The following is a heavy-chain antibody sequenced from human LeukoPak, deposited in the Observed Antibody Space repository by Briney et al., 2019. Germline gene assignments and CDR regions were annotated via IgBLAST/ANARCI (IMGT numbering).Heavy chain of an antibody. Sequence: SETLSLTCTVSGGSISSSSSYWGWIRQPPGKGLEWIGSIYYSGSTFLNPSLESRVTISVDTSKNQFSLKLSSVTAADTSVYYCARGSRISLFGVTHMRGSFDIWGQGTMVTVSS. J-gene: IGHJ3*02. CDR2: IYYSGST. V-gene: IGHV4-39*07. CDR1: GGSISSSSSY. D-gene: IGHD3-3*01. CDR3: ARGSRISLFGVTHMRGSFDI.